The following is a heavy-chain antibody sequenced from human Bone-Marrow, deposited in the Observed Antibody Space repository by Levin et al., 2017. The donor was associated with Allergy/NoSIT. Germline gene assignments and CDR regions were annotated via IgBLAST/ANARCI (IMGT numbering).Heavy chain of an antibody. D-gene: IGHD4-11*01. CDR1: GYTFSNHG. CDR2: ISAHNGNT. Sequence: ASVKVSCKASGYTFSNHGIGWVRQAPGQGLEWMGWISAHNGNTHYAQSVQGRVTLTTDTSTTTAYMELRSLRSDDTAVYYCARGGQDSESGYYYDGMDVWGQGTTVTVSS. J-gene: IGHJ6*02. V-gene: IGHV1-18*01. CDR3: ARGGQDSESGYYYDGMDV.